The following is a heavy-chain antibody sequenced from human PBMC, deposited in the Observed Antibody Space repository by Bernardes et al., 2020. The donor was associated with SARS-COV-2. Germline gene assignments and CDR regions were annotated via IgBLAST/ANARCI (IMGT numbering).Heavy chain of an antibody. CDR3: ATICSGGRCYVN. J-gene: IGHJ4*02. V-gene: IGHV1-8*01. Sequence: ASVKVSCKASGYTFTNYDINWVRQATGQGLEWMGWMNPNSGNTGYAQKFQGRVTMTRDTSINTAYMELSSLRSEDTAVYYCATICSGGRCYVNWGQGTLVTVSS. D-gene: IGHD2-15*01. CDR2: MNPNSGNT. CDR1: GYTFTNYD.